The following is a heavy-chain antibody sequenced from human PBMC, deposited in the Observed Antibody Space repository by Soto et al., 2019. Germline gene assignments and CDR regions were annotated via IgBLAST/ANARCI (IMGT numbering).Heavy chain of an antibody. V-gene: IGHV1-18*01. CDR1: RYTFTSYG. D-gene: IGHD3-22*01. J-gene: IGHJ4*02. Sequence: ASVKVSCKEARYTFTSYGISWVRQAPGQWLEWMGWISAYNCNTNYAQKLQGRVTMTTDTSTSTAYMELRSLRSDDTAVYYCARGRGRYYDSSGYYYEWGQGTLVTVSS. CDR3: ARGRGRYYDSSGYYYE. CDR2: ISAYNCNT.